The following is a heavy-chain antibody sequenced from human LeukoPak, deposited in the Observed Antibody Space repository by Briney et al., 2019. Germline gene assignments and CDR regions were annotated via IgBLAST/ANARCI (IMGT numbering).Heavy chain of an antibody. CDR3: ATAPLYSSSWYFRGYFDD. Sequence: GGSLRLSCTASGFTFSNYAMHWGRQAPGKGLEWVAVISYDGSREDYTDSVNGRFTISRDNSKNTLYLQMNSLRAEDTAVYYCATAPLYSSSWYFRGYFDDWGQGTLVTVSS. D-gene: IGHD6-13*01. J-gene: IGHJ4*02. CDR1: GFTFSNYA. CDR2: ISYDGSRE. V-gene: IGHV3-30*04.